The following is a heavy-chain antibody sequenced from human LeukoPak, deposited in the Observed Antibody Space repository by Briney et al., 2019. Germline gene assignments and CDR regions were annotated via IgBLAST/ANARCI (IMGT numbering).Heavy chain of an antibody. CDR2: ISYDGSNK. V-gene: IGHV3-30*03. J-gene: IGHJ4*02. Sequence: GGSLRLSCAAPGFTFSSYSMNWVRQAPGKGLEWVAVISYDGSNKYYADSVKGRFTISRDNSKNTLYLQMNSLRAEDTAVYYCARDKYCSGGSCDDYWGQGTLVTVSS. CDR3: ARDKYCSGGSCDDY. D-gene: IGHD2-15*01. CDR1: GFTFSSYS.